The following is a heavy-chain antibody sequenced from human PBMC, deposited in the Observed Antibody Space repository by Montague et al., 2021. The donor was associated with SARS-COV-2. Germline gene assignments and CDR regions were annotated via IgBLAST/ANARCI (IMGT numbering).Heavy chain of an antibody. CDR2: IYITGRT. Sequence: TLSLTCTVSGGSISSVSYFWSWIRQPAGRGLEWIGRIYITGRTNYNPSLKSRVTILVDTSTNQFSLKLSSVTAADTAAYYCSSERAYGYGSGTYPGGFDVWGQGTMVTVSS. CDR1: GGSISSVSYF. V-gene: IGHV4-61*02. D-gene: IGHD3-10*01. J-gene: IGHJ3*01. CDR3: SSERAYGYGSGTYPGGFDV.